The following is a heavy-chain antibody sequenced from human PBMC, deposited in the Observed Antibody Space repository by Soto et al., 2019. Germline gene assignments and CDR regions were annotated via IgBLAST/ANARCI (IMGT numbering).Heavy chain of an antibody. CDR2: IKSKTDGGTT. CDR1: GFTFSNAW. Sequence: EVQLVESGGGLVKPGGSLRLSCAASGFTFSNAWMSWVRQAPGKGLEWVGRIKSKTDGGTTDYAAPVKGRFTISRDDSKNTLYLQMNSLKTEDTAVYYCTTSRGRALYALWESFQHWGQGTLVTVSS. CDR3: TTSRGRALYALWESFQH. V-gene: IGHV3-15*01. D-gene: IGHD2-8*01. J-gene: IGHJ1*01.